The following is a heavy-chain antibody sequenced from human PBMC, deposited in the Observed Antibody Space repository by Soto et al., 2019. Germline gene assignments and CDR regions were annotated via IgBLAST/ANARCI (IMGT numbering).Heavy chain of an antibody. CDR2: IWYDGSNK. D-gene: IGHD2-21*02. CDR1: GFTFSSYG. V-gene: IGHV3-33*01. J-gene: IGHJ3*02. Sequence: GGSLRLSCAASGFTFSSYGMHWVRQAPGKGLEWVAVIWYDGSNKYYADSVKGRFTISRDNSKNTLYLQMNSLRAEDTAVYYCARVSPYGGNSWDAFDIWGQGTMVTVSS. CDR3: ARVSPYGGNSWDAFDI.